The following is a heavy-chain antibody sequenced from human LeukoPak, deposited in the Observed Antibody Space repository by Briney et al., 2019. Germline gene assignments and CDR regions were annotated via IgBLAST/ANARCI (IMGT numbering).Heavy chain of an antibody. V-gene: IGHV3-30-3*01. Sequence: PGGSLRLSCAASGFTFSSYAMHWVRQAPGKGLEWVAVISYDGSNKYYADTVKGRSTISRDNSKNTLYLQMNSLRAEDTAVYYCARGEYSSGWYGGYYFDYWGQGTLVTVSS. D-gene: IGHD6-19*01. CDR1: GFTFSSYA. CDR3: ARGEYSSGWYGGYYFDY. J-gene: IGHJ4*02. CDR2: ISYDGSNK.